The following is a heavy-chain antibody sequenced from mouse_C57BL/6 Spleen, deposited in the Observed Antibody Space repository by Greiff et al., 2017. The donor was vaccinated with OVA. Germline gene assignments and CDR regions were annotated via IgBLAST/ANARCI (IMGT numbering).Heavy chain of an antibody. CDR1: GYSITSGYY. V-gene: IGHV3-6*01. J-gene: IGHJ2*01. Sequence: EVKLEESGPGLVKPSQSLSLTCSVTGYSITSGYYWNWIRQFPGNKLEWMGYISYDGSNNYNPSLKNRISITRDTSKNQFFLKLNSVTPEDTATYYCARDQGVLLPAYFDDWGQGTTLTVSS. CDR3: ARDQGVLLPAYFDD. CDR2: ISYDGSN. D-gene: IGHD1-1*01.